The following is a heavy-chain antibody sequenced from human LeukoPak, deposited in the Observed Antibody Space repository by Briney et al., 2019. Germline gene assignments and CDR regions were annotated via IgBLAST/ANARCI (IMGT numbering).Heavy chain of an antibody. Sequence: GGSLRLSCAASGFTFSSYAMNWVRQAPGKGLEWVSFVSISSGTIYYADSVKGRFRISRDNAKSSLDLEMNSLRAEDTAVYYCARAMSTFGGVRNYFDSWGQGTLVTVSS. D-gene: IGHD3-16*01. J-gene: IGHJ4*02. CDR2: VSISSGTI. CDR1: GFTFSSYA. CDR3: ARAMSTFGGVRNYFDS. V-gene: IGHV3-48*04.